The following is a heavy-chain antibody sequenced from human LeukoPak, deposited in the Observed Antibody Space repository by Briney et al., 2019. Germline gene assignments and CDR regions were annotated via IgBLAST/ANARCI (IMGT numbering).Heavy chain of an antibody. CDR3: VRDSSNSYTGRWFDP. J-gene: IGHJ5*02. CDR2: ISRTGDYI. V-gene: IGHV3-21*01. Sequence: PGGSLRLSCAASGFAFNNYSMNWVRQAPGKGLEWVASISRTGDYIYNADSMRGRFTISRDNAKNSLYLQMNSLRAEDTAIYYCVRDSSNSYTGRWFDPWGQGTLVTVSS. D-gene: IGHD6-13*01. CDR1: GFAFNNYS.